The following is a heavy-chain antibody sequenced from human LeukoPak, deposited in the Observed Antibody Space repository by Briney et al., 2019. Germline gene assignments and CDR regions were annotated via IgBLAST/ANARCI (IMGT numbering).Heavy chain of an antibody. J-gene: IGHJ6*02. CDR3: ARPPPGIASAYYYGMDV. CDR2: ISSSGSTI. V-gene: IGHV3-11*01. Sequence: GGSLRLSCAASGFTFSDYYMSWIRQAPGKGLEWVSYISSSGSTIYYADSVKGRFTISRDNAKNSLYLQMNSLRAEDTAVYYCARPPPGIASAYYYGMDVWGQGTTVTVSS. CDR1: GFTFSDYY. D-gene: IGHD6-13*01.